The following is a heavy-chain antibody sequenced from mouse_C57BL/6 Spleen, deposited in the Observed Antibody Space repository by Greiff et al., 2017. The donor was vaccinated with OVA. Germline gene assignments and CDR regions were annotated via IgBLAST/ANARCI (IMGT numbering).Heavy chain of an antibody. CDR1: GYTFTGYW. Sequence: VKVVESGAELMKPGASVKLSCKATGYTFTGYWIEWVKQRPGHGLEWIGEILPGSGSTNYNEKFKGKATFTADTSSNTAYMQLSSLTTEDSAIYYCAREEGDYDGRYFDVWGTGTTVTVSS. CDR3: AREEGDYDGRYFDV. V-gene: IGHV1-9*01. CDR2: ILPGSGST. D-gene: IGHD2-4*01. J-gene: IGHJ1*03.